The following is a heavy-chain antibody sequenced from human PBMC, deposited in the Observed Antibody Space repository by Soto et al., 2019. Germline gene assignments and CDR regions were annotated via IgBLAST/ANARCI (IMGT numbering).Heavy chain of an antibody. J-gene: IGHJ3*02. D-gene: IGHD4-17*01. CDR3: AGTTSRKYGDYPVGAFDI. CDR1: GGSIRSYY. CDR2: VFYSGST. Sequence: PSETLSLTCTVSGGSIRSYYWSWIRQPPGKGLEWIAYVFYSGSTNYNPSLKSRVTISVDTSKNQFYLRLSSVTAADTAVYYCAGTTSRKYGDYPVGAFDIWGQGTMVTVSS. V-gene: IGHV4-59*08.